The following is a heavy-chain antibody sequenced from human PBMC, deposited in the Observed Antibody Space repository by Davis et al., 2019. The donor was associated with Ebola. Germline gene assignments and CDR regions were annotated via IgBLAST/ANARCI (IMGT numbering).Heavy chain of an antibody. Sequence: PGGSLRLSCAASGFTFSSYEMNWVRQAPGKGLEWVSYISSSGSTIYYADSVKGRFTISRDNAKNSLSLQMNSLRAEDTAVYYCARDGIVVGLPVYWGQGTLVTVSS. CDR2: ISSSGSTI. CDR1: GFTFSSYE. D-gene: IGHD3-22*01. J-gene: IGHJ4*02. CDR3: ARDGIVVGLPVY. V-gene: IGHV3-48*03.